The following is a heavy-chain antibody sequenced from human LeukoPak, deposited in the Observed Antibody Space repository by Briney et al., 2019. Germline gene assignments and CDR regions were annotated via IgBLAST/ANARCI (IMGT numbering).Heavy chain of an antibody. J-gene: IGHJ4*02. Sequence: SETLSLTCTVSGVSISSSSYYWGWIRQPPGKGLEWIGSIYYSGSTYYNPSLKSRVTISVDTSKNQFSLKLSSVTAADTAVYYCARDPTYDVWGQGTLVTVSS. CDR3: ARDPTYDV. D-gene: IGHD3-22*01. CDR1: GVSISSSSYY. CDR2: IYYSGST. V-gene: IGHV4-39*07.